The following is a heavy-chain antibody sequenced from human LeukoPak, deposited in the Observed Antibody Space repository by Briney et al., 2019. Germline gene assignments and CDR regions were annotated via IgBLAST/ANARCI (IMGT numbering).Heavy chain of an antibody. D-gene: IGHD4-11*01. CDR2: IYTSGST. V-gene: IGHV4-61*02. J-gene: IGHJ4*02. CDR1: GGSISSGSYY. Sequence: PSQTLSLTCTVSGGSISSGSYYWSWIRQPAGKGLEWIGRIYTSGSTNYNPSLKSRVTISVDTSKNQFSLKLSSVTAADTAVYYCARATVTVDHWGQGTLVTVSS. CDR3: ARATVTVDH.